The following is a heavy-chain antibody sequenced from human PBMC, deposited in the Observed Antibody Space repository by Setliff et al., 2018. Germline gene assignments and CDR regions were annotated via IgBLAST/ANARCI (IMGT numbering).Heavy chain of an antibody. V-gene: IGHV4-4*08. CDR3: AREGFYCTNGVCYRPFDY. J-gene: IGHJ4*02. CDR2: MYASGTT. D-gene: IGHD2-8*01. Sequence: SETLSLTCTVSGGSISSHFWSWIRQSPGKGLEWIGYMYASGTTDYNPSLESRVAILADTSKNQFSLKLTSVTAADTAVYYCAREGFYCTNGVCYRPFDYWGQGTLVTVSS. CDR1: GGSISSHF.